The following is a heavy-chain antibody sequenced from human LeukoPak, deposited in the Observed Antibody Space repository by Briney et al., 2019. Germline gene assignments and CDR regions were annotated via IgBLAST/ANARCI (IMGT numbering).Heavy chain of an antibody. CDR3: ARGKGSGRFGYFYYGVDV. CDR2: IWINGRDE. J-gene: IGHJ6*02. V-gene: IGHV3-33*01. Sequence: GGSLRLSCAAPGFTFGIYGMHWVRQAPGKGLEWVASIWINGRDETYVDSVKGRFTISRDNSTLFLQMNSLRPEDTAIYFCARGKGSGRFGYFYYGVDVWGQGTTVTVSS. CDR1: GFTFGIYG. D-gene: IGHD3-10*01.